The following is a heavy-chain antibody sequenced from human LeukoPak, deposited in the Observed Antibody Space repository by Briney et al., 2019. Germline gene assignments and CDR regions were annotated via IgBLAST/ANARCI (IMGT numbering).Heavy chain of an antibody. CDR2: MKLDGSEE. J-gene: IGHJ5*02. D-gene: IGHD2-15*01. V-gene: IGHV3-7*01. Sequence: GGSLRLSCAASGFTFRSYWMSWVRQAPGKGLGWVANMKLDGSEEYYVDSVKGRFTISSDNAKNSLYLQMNSLRVDDTAVYYCARWARYCSSGSCYSWFDPWGQGTLVTVSS. CDR1: GFTFRSYW. CDR3: ARWARYCSSGSCYSWFDP.